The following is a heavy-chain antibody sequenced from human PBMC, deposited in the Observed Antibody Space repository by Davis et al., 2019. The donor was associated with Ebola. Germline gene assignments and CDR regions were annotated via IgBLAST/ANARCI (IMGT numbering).Heavy chain of an antibody. CDR2: IIPMFGTA. CDR3: ASGAEWLVSGY. V-gene: IGHV1-69*13. J-gene: IGHJ4*02. Sequence: AASVKVSCKASGDTFSTYAISWVRQAPGQGLEWMGGIIPMFGTANYAQKFQGRVTITADESTSTAYMELGSLRSEDTAVYYCASGAEWLVSGYWGQGTLVTVSS. D-gene: IGHD6-19*01. CDR1: GDTFSTYA.